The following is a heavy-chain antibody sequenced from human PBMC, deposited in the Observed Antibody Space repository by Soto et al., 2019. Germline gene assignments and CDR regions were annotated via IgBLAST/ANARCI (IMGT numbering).Heavy chain of an antibody. CDR3: AKVSRKGSAIDFDY. Sequence: QVQRVQSGAELKKPGASVKVSCKASGYTFSNYDMNWVRQATGQGPEWIGWVNPNNGDTGYAQKFQGRVTLTTDISTTTAYMELTSLRSEDTAMYYCAKVSRKGSAIDFDYWGQGTLITVSS. D-gene: IGHD3-10*01. V-gene: IGHV1-8*01. J-gene: IGHJ4*02. CDR2: VNPNNGDT. CDR1: GYTFSNYD.